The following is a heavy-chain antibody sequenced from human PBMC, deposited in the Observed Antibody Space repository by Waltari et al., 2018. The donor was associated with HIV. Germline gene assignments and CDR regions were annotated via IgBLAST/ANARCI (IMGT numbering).Heavy chain of an antibody. J-gene: IGHJ4*02. CDR1: GDSVSSNSAI. CDR3: ARDLHGNYYFDN. Sequence: QVQLQQSGPGLVKPSQTLSLTCAISGDSVSSNSAIWNWIRQSPSRGLEWLGRTYYRSKWNNDYAVSVKSRITISPETSRNQVALQLNSVTPEDTAVYFCARDLHGNYYFDNWGQGTLVTVSS. CDR2: TYYRSKWNN. D-gene: IGHD1-7*01. V-gene: IGHV6-1*01.